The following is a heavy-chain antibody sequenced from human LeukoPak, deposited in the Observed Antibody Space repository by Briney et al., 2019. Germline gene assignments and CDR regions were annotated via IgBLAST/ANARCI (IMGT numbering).Heavy chain of an antibody. CDR1: GGSISSYY. J-gene: IGHJ3*02. CDR3: ARDPQNWDAFDI. Sequence: PSETLSLTCTVSGGSISSYYWSWIRQPPGKGLEWIGYIYYSGSTNYNPSLKSRVTISLDTSKNQLSLKLSSVTAADTAVYYCARDPQNWDAFDIWGQGTMVTVSS. D-gene: IGHD2/OR15-2a*01. CDR2: IYYSGST. V-gene: IGHV4-59*12.